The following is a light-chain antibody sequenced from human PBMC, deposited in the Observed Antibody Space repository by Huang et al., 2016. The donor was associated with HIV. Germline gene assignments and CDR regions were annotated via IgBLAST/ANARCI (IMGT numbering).Light chain of an antibody. J-gene: IGKJ1*01. CDR1: QSVGSY. Sequence: IVLTQSPATLSLSPGERATLSCRASQSVGSYLTWYQQKPGRAPRLLIYDASNRATGIPARFSGSGSGTDFALTISSLEPEDFAIYYCQQRTAWPRTFGQGTKVEIK. CDR2: DAS. CDR3: QQRTAWPRT. V-gene: IGKV3-11*01.